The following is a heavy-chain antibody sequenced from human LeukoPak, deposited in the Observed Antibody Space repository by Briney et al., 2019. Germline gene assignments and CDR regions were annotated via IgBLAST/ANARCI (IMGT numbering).Heavy chain of an antibody. CDR2: ISGSGGST. Sequence: GGSLRLSCAASGFTFSSYAMSWVRQAPGKGLEWVSAISGSGGSTYYADSVKGRFTISRDNAKNTLYLQMNSLRAEDTAVYYCARKASSSWSFYYYYYMDVWGKGTTVTVPS. CDR1: GFTFSSYA. V-gene: IGHV3-23*01. D-gene: IGHD6-13*01. CDR3: ARKASSSWSFYYYYYMDV. J-gene: IGHJ6*03.